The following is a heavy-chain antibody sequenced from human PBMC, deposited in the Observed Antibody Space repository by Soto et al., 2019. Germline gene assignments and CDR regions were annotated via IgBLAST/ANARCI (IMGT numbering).Heavy chain of an antibody. J-gene: IGHJ5*02. D-gene: IGHD2-8*01. V-gene: IGHV1-69*12. CDR3: ARAAPEYCTNGVCSGGWFDP. CDR1: VGTFSSYA. CDR2: IIPIFGTA. Sequence: QVQLVQSGAEVKKPGSSVKVSCKASVGTFSSYAISWVRQAPGQGLEWMGGIIPIFGTANYAQKFQGRVTITADESTSTAYMELSSLRSEDTAVYYCARAAPEYCTNGVCSGGWFDPWGQGTLVTVSS.